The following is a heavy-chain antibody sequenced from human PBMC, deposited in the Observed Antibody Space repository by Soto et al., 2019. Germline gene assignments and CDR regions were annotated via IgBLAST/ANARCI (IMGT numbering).Heavy chain of an antibody. D-gene: IGHD4-17*01. CDR1: GFTFSSYA. Sequence: GGSLRLSCAASGFTFSSYAMSWVRQAPGKGLEWVSAISGSGGSTYYADSVKGRFTISRDNSKNTLYLQMNSLRAEDTAVYYCAKTAFYGDYPTGYLQHWGQGTLVTVSS. V-gene: IGHV3-23*01. CDR3: AKTAFYGDYPTGYLQH. CDR2: ISGSGGST. J-gene: IGHJ1*01.